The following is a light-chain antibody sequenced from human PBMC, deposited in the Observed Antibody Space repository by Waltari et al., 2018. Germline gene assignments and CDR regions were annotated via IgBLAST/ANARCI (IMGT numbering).Light chain of an antibody. Sequence: DIQMTQSPSSLSASVGDRVTITCRASQSISNWLAWYQQKPGKALTLLIYKASILKSGVPSRFSGSGSRTQFTLTISSLQPGDVATYYCQQYSSYSSFGQGTKLEIK. CDR1: QSISNW. CDR3: QQYSSYSS. J-gene: IGKJ2*01. V-gene: IGKV1-5*03. CDR2: KAS.